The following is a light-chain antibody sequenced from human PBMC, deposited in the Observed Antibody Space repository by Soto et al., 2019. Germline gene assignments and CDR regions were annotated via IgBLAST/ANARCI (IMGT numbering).Light chain of an antibody. CDR1: QSIGRF. CDR2: VAS. Sequence: DIQMTQSPSSLSASVGDRVTITCRASQSIGRFLNWHQQKPGKPPNVLINVASTLRSGVPSRFTGSGSGTDFNLTINSLQHVYLTTYLCQQSSTTPYTFGSRTRADIK. V-gene: IGKV1-39*01. CDR3: QQSSTTPYT. J-gene: IGKJ4*01.